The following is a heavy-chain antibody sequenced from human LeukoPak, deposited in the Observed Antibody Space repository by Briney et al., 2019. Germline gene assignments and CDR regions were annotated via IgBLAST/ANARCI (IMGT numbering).Heavy chain of an antibody. J-gene: IGHJ5*02. CDR2: INHSGST. D-gene: IGHD2-15*01. CDR1: GGSFSGYY. V-gene: IGHV4-34*01. CDR3: ANVVVAATINWFDP. Sequence: SETLSLTCAVYGGSFSGYYWSWIRQPPGKGLEWIGEINHSGSTNYNPSLKSRVTISVDTSKNQFSLKLSSVTAADTAVYYCANVVVAATINWFDPWGQGTLVTVS.